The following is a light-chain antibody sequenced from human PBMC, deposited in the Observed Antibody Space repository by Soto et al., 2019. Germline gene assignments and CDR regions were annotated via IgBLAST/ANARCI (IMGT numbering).Light chain of an antibody. CDR3: AAWDDSLNGLYV. V-gene: IGLV1-44*01. CDR1: SSNIGSNT. CDR2: SDN. Sequence: QSVLTQPPSASGTPGQRVTTSCSGSSSNIGSNTVSWYQQLPGTAPKLLMYSDNQRPSGVPDRFSGSKSGTSASLAISWLQSEDEADYYCAAWDDSLNGLYVFGTGTKVTVL. J-gene: IGLJ1*01.